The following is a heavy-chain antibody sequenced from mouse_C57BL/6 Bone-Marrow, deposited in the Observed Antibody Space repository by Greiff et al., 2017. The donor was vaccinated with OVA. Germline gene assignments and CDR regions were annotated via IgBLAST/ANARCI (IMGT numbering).Heavy chain of an antibody. Sequence: VQLQQSGAELVRPGASVKLSCTASGFNIKDDYMHWVKQRPEQGLEWIGWIDPENGDTEYASKFQGKATITADTSSNTAYLQLSSLTSEDTAVYYCTTIWYLLWYWGQGTTLTVSS. D-gene: IGHD2-1*01. CDR2: IDPENGDT. CDR1: GFNIKDDY. J-gene: IGHJ2*01. CDR3: TTIWYLLWY. V-gene: IGHV14-4*01.